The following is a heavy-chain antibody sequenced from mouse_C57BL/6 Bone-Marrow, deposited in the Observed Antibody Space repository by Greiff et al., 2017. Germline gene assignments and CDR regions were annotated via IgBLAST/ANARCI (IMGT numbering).Heavy chain of an antibody. V-gene: IGHV1-59*01. CDR2: IDPSDSYT. D-gene: IGHD2-2*01. Sequence: QVQLQQPGAELVRPGTSVKLSCKASGYTFTSYWMHWVKQRPGQGLEWIGVIDPSDSYTNYNQKFKGKATLTVDTSSSTAYMQLSSLTSEDSAVYYWARRGLPLSAMDYWGQGTSVTDSS. CDR1: GYTFTSYW. J-gene: IGHJ4*01. CDR3: ARRGLPLSAMDY.